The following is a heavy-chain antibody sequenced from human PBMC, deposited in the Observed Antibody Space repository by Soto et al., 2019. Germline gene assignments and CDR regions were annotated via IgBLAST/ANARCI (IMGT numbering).Heavy chain of an antibody. CDR3: ARGYYYASGSSFPY. V-gene: IGHV4-34*01. J-gene: IGHJ4*02. CDR2: INQSGAT. CDR1: TGSFSTYY. D-gene: IGHD3-10*01. Sequence: QLQQWGAGLLKPSEPLSLTCAVYTGSFSTYYWNWIRQSPGKGLEWIGEINQSGATNYNPSLKSRVTISVDTSKNQFSLKLKSLTAADTAVYYCARGYYYASGSSFPYWGQGTLVTVSS.